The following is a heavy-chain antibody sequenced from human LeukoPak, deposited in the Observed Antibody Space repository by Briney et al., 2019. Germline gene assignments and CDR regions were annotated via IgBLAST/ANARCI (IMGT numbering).Heavy chain of an antibody. V-gene: IGHV3-7*03. Sequence: ETLSLTCAVSGGSISSGGYSWSWVRQAPGKGLEWVANIKHDGSQKNYVDSVKGRFTISRDNAKNSLYLQMNSLRAEDTAVYYCAKDTPFGGYWGQGTLVTVSS. CDR1: GGSISSGGYS. D-gene: IGHD3-16*01. J-gene: IGHJ4*02. CDR3: AKDTPFGGY. CDR2: IKHDGSQK.